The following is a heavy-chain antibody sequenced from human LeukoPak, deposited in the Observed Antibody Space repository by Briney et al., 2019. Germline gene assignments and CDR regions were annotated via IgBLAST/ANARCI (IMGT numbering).Heavy chain of an antibody. Sequence: PGRSLRLSCAASGFTFDDYAMHWVRQAPGKGLEWVSGISWNSGSIGYADSVKGRFTISRDNAKNTLYLQMSSLRAEDTAVYYCAELGITMIGGVWGKGTTVTISS. D-gene: IGHD3-10*02. CDR2: ISWNSGSI. J-gene: IGHJ6*04. V-gene: IGHV3-9*01. CDR3: AELGITMIGGV. CDR1: GFTFDDYA.